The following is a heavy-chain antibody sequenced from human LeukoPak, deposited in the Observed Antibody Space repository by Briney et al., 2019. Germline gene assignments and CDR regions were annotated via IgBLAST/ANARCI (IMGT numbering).Heavy chain of an antibody. CDR1: GGSFSGYY. V-gene: IGHV4-34*01. J-gene: IGHJ4*02. CDR2: INHSGST. D-gene: IGHD4-17*01. CDR3: ASGGPTVTTYNY. Sequence: SETLSLTCAVYGGSFSGYYWSWIRQPPGKGLEWIGEINHSGSTNYNPSLKSRVTISVDTSKNQFSLKLSSVTAADTAVYYCASGGPTVTTYNYWGQETLVTVSS.